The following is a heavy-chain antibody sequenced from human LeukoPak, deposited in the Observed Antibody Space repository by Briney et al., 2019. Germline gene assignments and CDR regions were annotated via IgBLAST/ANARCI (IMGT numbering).Heavy chain of an antibody. V-gene: IGHV3-66*01. CDR3: LGHFDY. CDR2: IYSGGST. J-gene: IGHJ4*02. CDR1: GFTFSTYT. Sequence: PGRSLRLSCAASGFTFSTYTMNWVRQAPGKGLEWVSVIYSGGSTYYADSVKGRFTISRDNSKNTLYLQMNSLRAEDTAVYYCLGHFDYWGQGTLVTVSS.